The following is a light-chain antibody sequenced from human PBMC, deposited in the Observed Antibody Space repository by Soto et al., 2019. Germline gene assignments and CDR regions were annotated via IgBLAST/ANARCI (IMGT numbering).Light chain of an antibody. CDR3: SSYTTRSTYV. CDR1: SRDIGFFNY. Sequence: QSALTQPASVSGSPGQSITISCTGTSRDIGFFNYVSWYQQFPGNVPKLIIFEVTNRPSGVSNRFSASKSGNTTSLTISGLQAEDGADYYCSSYTTRSTYVFGTGTKLTVL. J-gene: IGLJ1*01. CDR2: EVT. V-gene: IGLV2-14*01.